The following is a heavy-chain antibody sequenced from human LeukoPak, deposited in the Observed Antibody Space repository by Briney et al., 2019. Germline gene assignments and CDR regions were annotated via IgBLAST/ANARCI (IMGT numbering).Heavy chain of an antibody. V-gene: IGHV4-39*01. CDR3: ARALRYFDREDYYYGMDV. J-gene: IGHJ6*02. D-gene: IGHD3-9*01. CDR2: IYFSGST. CDR1: GVSISSSSYY. Sequence: SETLSLTCTVSGVSISSSSYYWGWIRQPPGKGLEWIGSIYFSGSTYYNPSLKSRVTISVDTSKNQFSLKLSSVTAADTAVYYCARALRYFDREDYYYGMDVWGQGTTVTVSS.